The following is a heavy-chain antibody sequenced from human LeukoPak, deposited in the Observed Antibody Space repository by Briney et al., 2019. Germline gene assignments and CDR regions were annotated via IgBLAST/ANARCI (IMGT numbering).Heavy chain of an antibody. J-gene: IGHJ3*02. Sequence: ASVKVSCKASGYTFTSYYMHWVRQAPGQGLEWMGIINPSGGSTSYAQKSQGRVTMTRDTSTSTVYMELSSLRSEDTAVYYCATSASGTDGAFDIWGQGTMVTVSS. CDR3: ATSASGTDGAFDI. CDR2: INPSGGST. CDR1: GYTFTSYY. D-gene: IGHD1-26*01. V-gene: IGHV1-46*01.